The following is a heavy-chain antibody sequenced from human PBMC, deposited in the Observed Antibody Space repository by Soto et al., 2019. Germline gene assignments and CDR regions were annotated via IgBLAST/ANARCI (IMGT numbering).Heavy chain of an antibody. CDR2: IYYSGST. Sequence: SETLSLTCTVSGGSISGYYWSWIRQPPGKGLEWIGYIYYSGSTNYNPSLKSRVTISIDTSKNQFPLKLSSVTAADTAVYYCARIYYDFWGGYGRWFDPGGQGPLVSV. CDR3: ARIYYDFWGGYGRWFDP. V-gene: IGHV4-59*01. D-gene: IGHD3-3*01. CDR1: GGSISGYY. J-gene: IGHJ5*02.